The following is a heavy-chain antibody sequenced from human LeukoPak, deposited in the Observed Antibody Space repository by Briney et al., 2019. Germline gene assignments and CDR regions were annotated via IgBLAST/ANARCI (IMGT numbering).Heavy chain of an antibody. J-gene: IGHJ4*02. CDR2: ISYDGSNK. CDR3: ACNGNDDYGDVRDY. Sequence: PGGSLRLSCAASGFTFSSYVMNWVRQAPGKGLEWVAVISYDGSNKYYADSVKGRFTISRDNSKNTLYLQMNSLRAEDTAVYYCACNGNDDYGDVRDYWGQGTLVTVSS. D-gene: IGHD4-17*01. CDR1: GFTFSSYV. V-gene: IGHV3-30-3*01.